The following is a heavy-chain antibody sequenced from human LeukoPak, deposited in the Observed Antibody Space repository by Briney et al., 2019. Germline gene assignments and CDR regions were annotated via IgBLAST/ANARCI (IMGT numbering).Heavy chain of an antibody. CDR3: AKMDDIVVVPAAFDY. Sequence: GGYLRRSCAAPGFTFSSNAMSRVPQAQGKGLGWVSAIIGSRASTYYADSVKGRFTISRDNSKNTLYLKMNSVRAEDTAVYCCAKMDDIVVVPAAFDYWGQGTLVSV. V-gene: IGHV3-23*01. D-gene: IGHD2-2*01. CDR1: GFTFSSNA. J-gene: IGHJ4*02. CDR2: IIGSRAST.